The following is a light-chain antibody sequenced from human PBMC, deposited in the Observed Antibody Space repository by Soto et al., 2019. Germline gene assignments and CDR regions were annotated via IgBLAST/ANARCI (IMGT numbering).Light chain of an antibody. J-gene: IGKJ1*01. Sequence: AVRMTQSPSSFSASTGDRVSITCRATQDIGTYLAWYQQIPGKAPKLLIYDASTLQTGVPSRFSGSGSGTDFTLTISYMQSEDFGTYYCQQFYNYPRTFGQGTKVDXK. V-gene: IGKV1-8*01. CDR3: QQFYNYPRT. CDR1: QDIGTY. CDR2: DAS.